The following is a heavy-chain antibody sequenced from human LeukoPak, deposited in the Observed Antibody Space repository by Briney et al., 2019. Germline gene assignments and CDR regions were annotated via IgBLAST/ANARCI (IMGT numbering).Heavy chain of an antibody. Sequence: SETLSLTCAVYGGSFSGYYWSWIRQPPGKGLEWIGEINHSGSTNYNPSLKSRVTISVDTSKNQFSLKPSSVTAADTAVYYCARGVSSSSAGYWGQGTLVTVSS. J-gene: IGHJ4*02. CDR1: GGSFSGYY. CDR2: INHSGST. D-gene: IGHD6-6*01. CDR3: ARGVSSSSAGY. V-gene: IGHV4-34*01.